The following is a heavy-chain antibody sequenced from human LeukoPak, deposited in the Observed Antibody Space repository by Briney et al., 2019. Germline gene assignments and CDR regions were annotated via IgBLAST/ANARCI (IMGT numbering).Heavy chain of an antibody. J-gene: IGHJ5*02. D-gene: IGHD3-10*01. CDR1: GGTFSSYA. CDR3: ARDAMVRGVRFSFDP. Sequence: SVKVSCKASGGTFSSYAISWVRQAPGQGLEWMGRIIPILGTANYAQKFQGRVTITTDESTSTAYMELSSLRSEDTAVYYCARDAMVRGVRFSFDPWGQGTLVTVSS. CDR2: IIPILGTA. V-gene: IGHV1-69*11.